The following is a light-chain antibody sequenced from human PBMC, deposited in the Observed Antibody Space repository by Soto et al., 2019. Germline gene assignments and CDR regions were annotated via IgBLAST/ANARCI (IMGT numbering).Light chain of an antibody. CDR1: SSDVGGYNC. V-gene: IGLV2-8*01. CDR3: SSYGGRDNLI. J-gene: IGLJ2*01. Sequence: QSALTQPPSASGSPGQSVTLSCTGSSSDVGGYNCVSWFQQHPGKAPKLMIFEDIKRPSGVPDRFSASKSGNTASLTVSGLQAEDEADYYCSSYGGRDNLIFGGGTQLTVL. CDR2: EDI.